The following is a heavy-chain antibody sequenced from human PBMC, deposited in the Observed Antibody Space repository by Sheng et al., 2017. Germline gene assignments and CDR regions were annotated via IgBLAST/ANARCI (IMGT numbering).Heavy chain of an antibody. CDR3: AKDVYNFGYHYMDV. D-gene: IGHD3-16*02. Sequence: QVQLVESGGGVVQPGGSLRLSCVASGFKFSTFGMHWVRQAPDKGLQWVAFQRHDASSEDYGDYVKGRFTISRDNSKNTLYLQMSSLRAEDTAVYYCAKDVYNFGYHYMDVWGKGSTVTVSS. J-gene: IGHJ6*03. CDR2: QRHDASSE. CDR1: GFKFSTFG. V-gene: IGHV3-30*02.